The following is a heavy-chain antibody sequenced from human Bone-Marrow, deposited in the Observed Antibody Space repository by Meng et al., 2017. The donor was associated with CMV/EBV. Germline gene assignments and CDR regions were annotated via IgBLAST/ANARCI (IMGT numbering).Heavy chain of an antibody. J-gene: IGHJ3*02. D-gene: IGHD2-2*01. V-gene: IGHV3-30*14. Sequence: GEYLKISWAASGFTFSSYAMHWVRQGPGKGLEWVAVISYDGSNKYYADSVKGRFTISRDNSKKTLHLQMKSLKDEDTAVYYCARAYCSSTSCYGLWAFDIWGQGTMVTVSS. CDR1: GFTFSSYA. CDR2: ISYDGSNK. CDR3: ARAYCSSTSCYGLWAFDI.